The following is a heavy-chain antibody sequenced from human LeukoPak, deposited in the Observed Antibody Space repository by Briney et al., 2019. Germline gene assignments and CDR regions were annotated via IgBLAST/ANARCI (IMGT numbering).Heavy chain of an antibody. J-gene: IGHJ4*02. D-gene: IGHD3-22*01. CDR2: IYSGGST. V-gene: IGHV3-53*05. CDR3: AKDRRYYYDSSGYYGSDY. Sequence: GGSLRLSCAASGFTVSSNYMSWVRQAPGKGLEWVSVIYSGGSTYYADSVKGRFTISRDNSKNTLYLQMNSLRAEDTAVYYCAKDRRYYYDSSGYYGSDYWGQGTLVTVSS. CDR1: GFTVSSNY.